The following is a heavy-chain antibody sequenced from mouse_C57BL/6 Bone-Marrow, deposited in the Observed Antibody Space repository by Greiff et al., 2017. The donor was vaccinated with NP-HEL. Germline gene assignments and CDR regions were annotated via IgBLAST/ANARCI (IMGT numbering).Heavy chain of an antibody. CDR2: IYPGGGYT. V-gene: IGHV1-82*01. D-gene: IGHD2-5*01. Sequence: QVQLQQSGPELVKPGASVKISCKASGYAFSSSWMNWVKQRPGKGLEWIGDIYPGGGYTNYNEKFKGKATLTADKSSSTAYMQFSSLTSEDSAIYYCASGYSNYGAWFAYWGQGTLVTVSA. CDR1: GYAFSSSW. J-gene: IGHJ3*01. CDR3: ASGYSNYGAWFAY.